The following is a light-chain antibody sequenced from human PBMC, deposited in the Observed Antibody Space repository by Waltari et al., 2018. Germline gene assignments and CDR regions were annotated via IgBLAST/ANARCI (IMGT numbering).Light chain of an antibody. CDR1: YIGSKS. CDR2: DDK. J-gene: IGLJ1*01. V-gene: IGLV3-21*02. CDR3: QVWDSDSDHYI. Sequence: SYVLTQAPSASVAPGQTARITCERNYIGSKSVHWYQQRPGQAPVLVVYDDKDRPSGIPDRFSGSNSGNTATLTISRVEAGDEGDYFCQVWDSDSDHYIFASGTKVTVL.